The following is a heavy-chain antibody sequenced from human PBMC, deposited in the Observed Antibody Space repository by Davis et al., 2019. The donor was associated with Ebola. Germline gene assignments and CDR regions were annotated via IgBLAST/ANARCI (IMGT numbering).Heavy chain of an antibody. Sequence: MPSETLSLTCAVYGGSFSGYYWSWIRQPPGKGLVWIGEINHSGSINYNPSLKSRVTISVDTSKNQFALKLSFVTAAETAVYYCAREGGYSFGYWRYNWFDPWGQGTLVTVSS. V-gene: IGHV4-34*01. CDR1: GGSFSGYY. J-gene: IGHJ5*02. CDR3: AREGGYSFGYWRYNWFDP. CDR2: INHSGSI. D-gene: IGHD5-18*01.